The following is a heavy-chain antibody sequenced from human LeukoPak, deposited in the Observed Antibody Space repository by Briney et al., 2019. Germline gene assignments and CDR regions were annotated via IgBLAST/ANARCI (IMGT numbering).Heavy chain of an antibody. D-gene: IGHD3-22*01. CDR2: INPDGSVT. J-gene: IGHJ5*02. Sequence: GGSLRLSCAASGFTFSTSWMNWLRQAPGKGLEWVANINPDGSVTHYVDSVKGRFTISRDNAKNTLNLQMNSLRAEDTAVYYCARDLGQYYDTSDNWFDPWGQGTLVTVSS. CDR3: ARDLGQYYDTSDNWFDP. CDR1: GFTFSTSW. V-gene: IGHV3-7*01.